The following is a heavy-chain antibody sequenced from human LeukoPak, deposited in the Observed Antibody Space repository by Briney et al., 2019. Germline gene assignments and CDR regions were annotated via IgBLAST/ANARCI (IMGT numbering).Heavy chain of an antibody. Sequence: GGSLRLSCEASGFTFKEYSISWVRQAPGRGLEWLVYVSGSSTAICHADSVKGRFTISRDNGKNSVYLQMTNLRGEDTAVYFCARGPRYSHYYLDVWGKGTTVTVSS. D-gene: IGHD5-18*01. CDR2: VSGSSTAI. CDR1: GFTFKEYS. J-gene: IGHJ6*03. CDR3: ARGPRYSHYYLDV. V-gene: IGHV3-48*04.